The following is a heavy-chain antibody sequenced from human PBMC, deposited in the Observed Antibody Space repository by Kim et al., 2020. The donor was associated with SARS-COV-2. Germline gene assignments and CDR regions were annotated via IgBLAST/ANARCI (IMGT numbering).Heavy chain of an antibody. D-gene: IGHD2-2*03. CDR3: LKGGWGWIWDY. CDR1: GFTFTGHA. V-gene: IGHV3-23*01. J-gene: IGHJ4*02. CDR2: IDGSDGTT. Sequence: GGSLRLSCTTSGFTFTGHAMSWVRQAPGKGLEWVSSIDGSDGTTYYVDSVKGRFSISRDYSKKTLYLQMSALRADDTAAYYCLKGGWGWIWDYWGQGTLVTVSS.